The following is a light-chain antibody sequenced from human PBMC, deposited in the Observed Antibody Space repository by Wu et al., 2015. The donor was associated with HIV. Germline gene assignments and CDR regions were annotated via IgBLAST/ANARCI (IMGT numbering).Light chain of an antibody. J-gene: IGKJ5*01. CDR2: GVS. CDR3: QEYSDSLSII. Sequence: EIALSQSSGTLSLSPGERATLSCKASRAVPNRYVAWHQHKPGRAPRLIMHGVSSRVSGVPDRFTGSGSGTDFTLTISRLEPEDIAVYYCQEYSDSLSIIFGQGTRLDIK. CDR1: RAVPNRY. V-gene: IGKV3-20*01.